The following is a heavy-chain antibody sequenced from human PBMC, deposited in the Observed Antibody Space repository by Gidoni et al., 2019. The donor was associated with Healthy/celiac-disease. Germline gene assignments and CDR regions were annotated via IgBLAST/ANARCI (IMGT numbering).Heavy chain of an antibody. Sequence: QVQLVESGGGVVQPGRSLRLSCAASGFTFSSYGMHWVRQAPGKGLEWVAVIWYDGSNKYYADSVKGRFTISRDNSKNTLYLQMNSLRAEDTAVYYCARDSMYYYDSSGYYGYWGQGTLVTVSS. CDR1: GFTFSSYG. D-gene: IGHD3-22*01. CDR2: IWYDGSNK. CDR3: ARDSMYYYDSSGYYGY. V-gene: IGHV3-33*01. J-gene: IGHJ4*02.